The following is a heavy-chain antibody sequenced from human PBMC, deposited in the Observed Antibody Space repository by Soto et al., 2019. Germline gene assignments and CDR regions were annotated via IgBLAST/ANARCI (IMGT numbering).Heavy chain of an antibody. CDR1: GFTFSSYA. D-gene: IGHD1-26*01. Sequence: EVQLLESGGGLVQPGGSLRLSCAASGFTFSSYAMSWVRQAPGKGLEWVSAISGSGGSTYYADSVKGRFTISRDNSKNTLYLQMKSLRAEDTAVYYCGKASDWELLRRSEVDYWGQGTLVTVSS. J-gene: IGHJ4*02. V-gene: IGHV3-23*01. CDR3: GKASDWELLRRSEVDY. CDR2: ISGSGGST.